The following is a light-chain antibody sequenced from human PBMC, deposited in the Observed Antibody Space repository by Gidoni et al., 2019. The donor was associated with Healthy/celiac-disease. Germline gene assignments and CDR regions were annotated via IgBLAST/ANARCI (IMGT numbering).Light chain of an antibody. Sequence: DIQMTQSPSSLSASVGDRVTITCQASQDISNYLNWYPQKPGKAPKLLIYDASNLETGVPSRFIGSGSGTDFTFTISSLQPEDIATYYCQQYDNLPLTFGGGTKVEIK. CDR1: QDISNY. J-gene: IGKJ4*01. V-gene: IGKV1-33*01. CDR2: DAS. CDR3: QQYDNLPLT.